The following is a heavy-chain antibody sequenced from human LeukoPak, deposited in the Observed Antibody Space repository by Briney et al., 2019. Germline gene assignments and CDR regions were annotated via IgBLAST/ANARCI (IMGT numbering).Heavy chain of an antibody. V-gene: IGHV3-30-3*01. CDR2: ISYDGSNK. CDR3: ARDRHDSSGYIDY. CDR1: GFTFSSYA. J-gene: IGHJ4*02. D-gene: IGHD3-22*01. Sequence: GGSLRLSCAASGFTFSSYAMHWVRQAPGKGLEWVAVISYDGSNKYYADSVKGRFTISRDNPKNTLYLQMNSLRVEDTAVYYCARDRHDSSGYIDYWGQGTLVTVSS.